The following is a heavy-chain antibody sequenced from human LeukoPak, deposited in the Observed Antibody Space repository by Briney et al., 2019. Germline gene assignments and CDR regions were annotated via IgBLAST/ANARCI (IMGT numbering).Heavy chain of an antibody. CDR3: ARDYSSSSGYFDY. J-gene: IGHJ4*02. Sequence: ASVKVPCKASGYTFTGYYMHWVRQAPGQGLEWMGWINPNSGDTNYAEKFQGRVTMTRDTSISTAYMDLRRLRSDDTAVYYCARDYSSSSGYFDYWGQGTLVTVSS. V-gene: IGHV1-2*02. D-gene: IGHD6-6*01. CDR2: INPNSGDT. CDR1: GYTFTGYY.